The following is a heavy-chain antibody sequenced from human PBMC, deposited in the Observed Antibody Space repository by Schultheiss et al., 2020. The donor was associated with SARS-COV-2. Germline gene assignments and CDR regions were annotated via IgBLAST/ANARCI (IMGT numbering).Heavy chain of an antibody. CDR1: GFTFSSYA. V-gene: IGHV3-64*01. J-gene: IGHJ6*02. D-gene: IGHD3-3*01. CDR3: AGGRGRFLEWAFYYYYGMDV. Sequence: GESLKISCAASGFTFSSYAMHWVRQAPGKGLEYVSAISSNGGSTYYANSVKGRFTISRDNSKNTLYLQMGSLRAEDMAVYYCAGGRGRFLEWAFYYYYGMDVWGQGTTVTVSS. CDR2: ISSNGGST.